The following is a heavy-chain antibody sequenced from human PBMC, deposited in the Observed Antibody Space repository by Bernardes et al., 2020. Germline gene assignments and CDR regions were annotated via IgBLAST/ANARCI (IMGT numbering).Heavy chain of an antibody. D-gene: IGHD2-21*01. CDR2: ISSDGSNK. V-gene: IGHV3-30*04. CDR3: ARVRAAGGAFSWYFGMDV. CDR1: GFTFSTYT. J-gene: IGHJ6*02. Sequence: GGSLRLSCAASGFTFSTYTIHWVRQAPGKGLEWVAAISSDGSNKHYVDSVKGRFSLSRDNSKKTLFMQMNSLRPEDTGVYYCARVRAAGGAFSWYFGMDVWGQGTTVTVSS.